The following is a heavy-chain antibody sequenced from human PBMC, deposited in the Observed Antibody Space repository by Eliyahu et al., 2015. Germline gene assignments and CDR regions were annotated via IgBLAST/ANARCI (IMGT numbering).Heavy chain of an antibody. Sequence: LVESGGGLVQPGRSLRLSCAASGFTFDDYAMHWVRQAPGKGLEWVSGISWNSNSIGYADSVKGRFTISRDSAKNSLYLQMNSLRPEDTALYYCAKDTDCTGGSCYLIKRIYNYHGMDVWGQGTTVTVSS. CDR2: ISWNSNSI. V-gene: IGHV3-9*01. CDR1: GFTFDDYA. CDR3: AKDTDCTGGSCYLIKRIYNYHGMDV. D-gene: IGHD2-15*01. J-gene: IGHJ6*02.